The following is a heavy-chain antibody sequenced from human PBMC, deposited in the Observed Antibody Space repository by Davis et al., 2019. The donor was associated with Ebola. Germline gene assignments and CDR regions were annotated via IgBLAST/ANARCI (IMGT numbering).Heavy chain of an antibody. CDR2: ININGDST. Sequence: GESLKISCAASRFTFTSYWMHWVRQAPGKGLVWVSRININGDSTSYADSVKGRFTISRDNSKNTLYLQMNSLRAEDTAFYYCAKDVERYFDWFSFDSWGQGTLVTVSS. V-gene: IGHV3-74*01. CDR1: RFTFTSYW. CDR3: AKDVERYFDWFSFDS. D-gene: IGHD3-9*01. J-gene: IGHJ4*02.